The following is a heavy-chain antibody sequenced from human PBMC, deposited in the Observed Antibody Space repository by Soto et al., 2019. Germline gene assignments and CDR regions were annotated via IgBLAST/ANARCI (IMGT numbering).Heavy chain of an antibody. J-gene: IGHJ4*02. V-gene: IGHV1-46*03. CDR3: ARSHYDYIWGSYRDLFDY. D-gene: IGHD3-16*02. Sequence: ASVKVSCKASGYTFTSYYMHWVRQAPGQGLEWMGIINPSGGSTSYAQKFQGRVTMTRDTSTSTVYMELSSLRSEDTAVYYCARSHYDYIWGSYRDLFDYWGQGNLVTVSS. CDR2: INPSGGST. CDR1: GYTFTSYY.